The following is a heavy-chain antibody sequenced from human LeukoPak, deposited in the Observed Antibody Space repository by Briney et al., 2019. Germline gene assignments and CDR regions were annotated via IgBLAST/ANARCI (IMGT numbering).Heavy chain of an antibody. V-gene: IGHV3-30-3*01. J-gene: IGHJ6*03. CDR1: GFTFSSYA. CDR3: AKGGYQLLSGYYYYMDV. CDR2: ISYDGSNK. Sequence: GGSLRLSCAASGFTFSSYAMHWVRQAPGKGLEWVAVISYDGSNKYYADSVKGRFTISRDNSKNTLYLQMNSLRAEDTAVYYCAKGGYQLLSGYYYYMDVWGKGTTVTVSS. D-gene: IGHD2-2*01.